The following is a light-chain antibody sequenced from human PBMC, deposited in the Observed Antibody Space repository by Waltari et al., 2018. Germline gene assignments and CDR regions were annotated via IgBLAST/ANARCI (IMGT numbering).Light chain of an antibody. Sequence: EIVMTQSPATLSVSPGERATLSCRASQSVSSNLAWYQQKPGQAPRLLIYGASTRATGIPARFSGSGSGTEFTLTISSLQSEDFAVYYCQHQFTFGPGTKVDIK. CDR3: QHQFT. V-gene: IGKV3-15*01. CDR1: QSVSSN. CDR2: GAS. J-gene: IGKJ3*01.